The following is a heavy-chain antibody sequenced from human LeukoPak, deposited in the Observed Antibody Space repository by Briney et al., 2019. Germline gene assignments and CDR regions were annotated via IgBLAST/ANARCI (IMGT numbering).Heavy chain of an antibody. D-gene: IGHD4-11*01. CDR3: ARPRYSNYLYNWFDP. Sequence: ASVKVSCKASGYTFTSYGISWVRQAPGQGLEWMGWISAYSGNTNYAQKLQGRVTMTTDTSTSTAYMELRSLRSDDTAVYYCARPRYSNYLYNWFDPWGQGTLVTVSS. CDR2: ISAYSGNT. CDR1: GYTFTSYG. V-gene: IGHV1-18*01. J-gene: IGHJ5*02.